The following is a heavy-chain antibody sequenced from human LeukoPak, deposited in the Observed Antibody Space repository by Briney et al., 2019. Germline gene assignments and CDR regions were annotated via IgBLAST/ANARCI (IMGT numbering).Heavy chain of an antibody. CDR1: GFTFSSYS. Sequence: PGGSLRLSCAASGFTFSSYSMNWVRQAPGKGLEWVANIKQDGSEKYYVDSVKGRYTISRDNAKNSLYLQMNSLRAEDTAVYYCAREGLSRYCSSTSCWNWFDPWGQGTLVTVSS. V-gene: IGHV3-7*01. CDR2: IKQDGSEK. D-gene: IGHD2-2*01. J-gene: IGHJ5*02. CDR3: AREGLSRYCSSTSCWNWFDP.